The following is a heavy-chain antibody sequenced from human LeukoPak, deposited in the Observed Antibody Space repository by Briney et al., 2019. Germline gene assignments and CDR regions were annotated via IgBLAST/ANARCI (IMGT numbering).Heavy chain of an antibody. CDR3: ARQHGVTAPAFDI. D-gene: IGHD2-21*02. CDR2: IYYSGST. V-gene: IGHV4-59*08. J-gene: IGHJ3*02. Sequence: SETLSLTCTVSGGSISSYYWSWIRQPPGKGLEWIGYIYYSGSTNYNPSLKSRVTISVDTSKNQFSLKLSSVTAADTAVYYCARQHGVTAPAFDIWGQGTMVTVSS. CDR1: GGSISSYY.